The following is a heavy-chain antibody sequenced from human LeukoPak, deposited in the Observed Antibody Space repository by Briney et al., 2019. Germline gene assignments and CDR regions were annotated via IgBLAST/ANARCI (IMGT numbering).Heavy chain of an antibody. CDR3: ARAPLGYSGY. CDR1: GGSISSYY. CDR2: IYYSGSA. Sequence: SETLSLTCTVSGGSISSYYWSWIRQPPGKGLEWIGYIYYSGSANYHPSLKSRVTISVDTSKNQFSLKLSSVTAADTAVYYCARAPLGYSGYWGQGTLVTVSS. V-gene: IGHV4-59*12. J-gene: IGHJ4*02.